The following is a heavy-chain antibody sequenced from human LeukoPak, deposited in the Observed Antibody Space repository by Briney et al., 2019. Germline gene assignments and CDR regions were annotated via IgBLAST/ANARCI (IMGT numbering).Heavy chain of an antibody. J-gene: IGHJ4*02. CDR2: IKQDGSEN. CDR3: TRGGRSSSWFKY. V-gene: IGHV3-7*01. Sequence: PGGSLRLSCAASGFTFSSYWMSWVRQAPGKGLEWVANIKQDGSENYYVDSVKGRFTISRDNAKNSLYLQMNSLRAEDTAVYYCTRGGRSSSWFKYWGQGTLVTVSS. CDR1: GFTFSSYW. D-gene: IGHD6-13*01.